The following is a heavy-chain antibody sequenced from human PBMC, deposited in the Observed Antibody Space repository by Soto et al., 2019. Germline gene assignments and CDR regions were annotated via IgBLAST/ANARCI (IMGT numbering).Heavy chain of an antibody. CDR3: AIQLAPTHLSDP. J-gene: IGHJ5*02. D-gene: IGHD5-12*01. CDR1: GYSFTSYW. Sequence: PGESLKSSCKGSGYSFTSYWIGWVRQMPGKGLEWMGIIYPGDSDTRYSPSFQGQVTISADKSISTAYLQWSSLKASDTAMYYCAIQLAPTHLSDPWGQRTLVTDSS. V-gene: IGHV5-51*01. CDR2: IYPGDSDT.